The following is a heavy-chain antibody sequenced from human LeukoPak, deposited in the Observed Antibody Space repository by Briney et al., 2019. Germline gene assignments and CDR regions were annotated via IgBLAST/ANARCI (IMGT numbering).Heavy chain of an antibody. J-gene: IGHJ4*02. CDR3: SKGETDTGTLTHVY. D-gene: IGHD1-7*01. Sequence: GGSLRLSCAASGFTFSNYAMSWGRQAPGKGLEVGSAISGSGTTKHHADSVKGRFTVSRDNSKNTVFLQKHSLGAEDTAVYYCSKGETDTGTLTHVYWGQGTLVTVSS. CDR1: GFTFSNYA. V-gene: IGHV3-23*01. CDR2: ISGSGTTK.